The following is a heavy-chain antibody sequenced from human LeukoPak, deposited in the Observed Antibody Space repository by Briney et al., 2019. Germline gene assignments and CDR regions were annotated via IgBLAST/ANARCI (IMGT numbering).Heavy chain of an antibody. CDR3: ATRYCSSTSCYAEYFQH. Sequence: GASVKVSCKASGYIFPGYYMHWVRQAPGQGLEWMGWINPNSGGTNYAQKFQGRVTMTRDTSISTAYMQLSRLRSDDTAVYYCATRYCSSTSCYAEYFQHWGQGTLVTVSS. J-gene: IGHJ1*01. V-gene: IGHV1-2*02. D-gene: IGHD2-2*01. CDR2: INPNSGGT. CDR1: GYIFPGYY.